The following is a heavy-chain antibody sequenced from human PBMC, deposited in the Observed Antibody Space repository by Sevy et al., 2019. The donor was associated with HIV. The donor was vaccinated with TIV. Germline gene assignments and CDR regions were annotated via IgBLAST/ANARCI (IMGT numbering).Heavy chain of an antibody. V-gene: IGHV3-33*01. CDR2: IWFDGSNT. J-gene: IGHJ4*02. D-gene: IGHD1-1*01. CDR1: GFTFSSYG. CDR3: ARDLESYNYGAYGPSFMPDY. Sequence: GGSLRLSCAASGFTFSSYGMHWVRQAPGKGLEWVAVIWFDGSNTFYADSVKGRFTISRDIAESTLHLQMNSLRAEDTAVYYCARDLESYNYGAYGPSFMPDYWGQGTVVTVSS.